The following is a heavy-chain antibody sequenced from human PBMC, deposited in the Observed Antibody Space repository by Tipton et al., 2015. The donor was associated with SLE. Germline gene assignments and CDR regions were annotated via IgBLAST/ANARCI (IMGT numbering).Heavy chain of an antibody. CDR1: GYTFTDYY. V-gene: IGHV1-2*02. D-gene: IGHD3-22*01. CDR2: INPDSGAT. CDR3: ARPIYYFDSSGYLPLDV. J-gene: IGHJ4*02. Sequence: QLVQSGAEVKKPGASVKVSCKASGYTFTDYYIHWVRQAPGRGPEWVGWINPDSGATDYAQKLQGRVTMTRDTSISTAYMELSRLTFDDTAVYYCARPIYYFDSSGYLPLDVWGQGTLVTVSS.